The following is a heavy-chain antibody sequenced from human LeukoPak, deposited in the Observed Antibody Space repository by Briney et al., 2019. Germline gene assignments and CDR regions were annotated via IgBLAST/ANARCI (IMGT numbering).Heavy chain of an antibody. D-gene: IGHD3-9*01. CDR3: ARSLLSLRYFDWLSETGSYGMDV. Sequence: SETLSLTCTVSGGSISSYYWSWIRQPAGKGLEWIGRIYTSGSTNYNPSLKSRVTMSVDTSKNQFSLKLSSVTAADTAVYYCARSLLSLRYFDWLSETGSYGMDVWGQGTTVTVSS. V-gene: IGHV4-4*07. J-gene: IGHJ6*02. CDR2: IYTSGST. CDR1: GGSISSYY.